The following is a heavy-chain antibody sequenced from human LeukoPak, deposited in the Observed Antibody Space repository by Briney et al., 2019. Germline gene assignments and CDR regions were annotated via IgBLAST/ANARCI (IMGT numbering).Heavy chain of an antibody. J-gene: IGHJ4*02. CDR2: ISTAGGTT. CDR1: GFPFSTYA. Sequence: GGSLRLSCAASGFPFSTYAMSWVRQAPGRGLEWVSIISTAGGTTFYTDSVKGRFTISRDNSKNTLYLQMNSLRAEDTAVYYCAKGGPRYGDSFDYWGQGTLVTVSS. D-gene: IGHD4-17*01. CDR3: AKGGPRYGDSFDY. V-gene: IGHV3-23*01.